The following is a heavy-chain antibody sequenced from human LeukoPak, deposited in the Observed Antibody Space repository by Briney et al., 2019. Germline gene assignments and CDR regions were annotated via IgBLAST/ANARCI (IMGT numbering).Heavy chain of an antibody. Sequence: GGSLRLSCAASGFSFGSYAMHWVRQAPDKGLEWVAVIWYDGSYKYYGDSVKGRFTISRDNSKSTLYLQMNSLRVEDTAMYYCAREYCGGDCGGMDGWGQETTVTVS. D-gene: IGHD2-21*02. J-gene: IGHJ6*02. CDR1: GFSFGSYA. V-gene: IGHV3-33*01. CDR3: AREYCGGDCGGMDG. CDR2: IWYDGSYK.